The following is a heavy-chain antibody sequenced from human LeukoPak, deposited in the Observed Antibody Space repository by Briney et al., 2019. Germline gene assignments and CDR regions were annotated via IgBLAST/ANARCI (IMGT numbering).Heavy chain of an antibody. CDR3: VRGVIAAVIFDF. CDR2: ISYDGSNK. V-gene: IGHV3-30*14. J-gene: IGHJ4*02. Sequence: GRSLRLSCAASRFTFSSYAMHWVRQAPGKGLEWVAVISYDGSNKYYADSVKGRFTISRDNSKNTLYLQMNSLRAEDTAVYYCVRGVIAAVIFDFWGQGTLVTVSS. CDR1: RFTFSSYA. D-gene: IGHD6-13*01.